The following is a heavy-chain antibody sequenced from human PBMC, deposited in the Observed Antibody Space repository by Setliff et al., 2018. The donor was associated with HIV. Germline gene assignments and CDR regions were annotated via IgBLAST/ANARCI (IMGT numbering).Heavy chain of an antibody. CDR3: ARVEAKVRGATYGMDV. CDR1: GYNFENYA. CDR2: INANSGSP. J-gene: IGHJ6*02. V-gene: IGHV7-4-1*02. Sequence: ASVKVSCKTSGYNFENYAINWVRQAPGQGLEWMGWINANSGSPTYAQAFTGRFFFSVDTAVATAYLQINNLKTEDTAVYYCARVEAKVRGATYGMDVWGQGTTVTVSS. D-gene: IGHD3-10*01.